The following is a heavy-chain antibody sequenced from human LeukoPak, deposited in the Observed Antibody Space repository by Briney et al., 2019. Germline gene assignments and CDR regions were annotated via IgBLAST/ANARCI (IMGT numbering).Heavy chain of an antibody. Sequence: GGSLRLSCAASGFTFSSYWMSWVRQAPGKGLEWVSSVSGNGGSTYYADSVKGRFTISRDNSKNTLFLQVNSLRVEDTAVYYCAKVEMSSVQAPFDYWGQGTLVTVSS. V-gene: IGHV3-23*01. CDR3: AKVEMSSVQAPFDY. D-gene: IGHD5-24*01. CDR2: VSGNGGST. J-gene: IGHJ4*02. CDR1: GFTFSSYW.